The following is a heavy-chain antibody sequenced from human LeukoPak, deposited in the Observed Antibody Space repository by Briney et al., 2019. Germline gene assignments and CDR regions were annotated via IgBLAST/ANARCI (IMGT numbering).Heavy chain of an antibody. V-gene: IGHV3-23*01. J-gene: IGHJ4*02. Sequence: PGGSLRLSCAASGFTFRSYAMSWFRQAPGKGLVWVSAITGSGAGTYYADPVKGRFTISRDNSKNTLYLQINSLRAEDTPVYYCAKDRLPPLDYLDYWGQGTLVTVSS. CDR1: GFTFRSYA. CDR3: AKDRLPPLDYLDY. D-gene: IGHD1-1*01. CDR2: ITGSGAGT.